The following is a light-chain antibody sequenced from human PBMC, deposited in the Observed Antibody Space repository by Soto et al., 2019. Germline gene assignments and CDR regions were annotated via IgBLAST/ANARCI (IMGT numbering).Light chain of an antibody. Sequence: IQMTQSPSTLSGSVGDRVTITCRASQTISSWLAWYQQKPGKAPKLLIYDASSLHSGVPSRFTGSGFGTEFTLTISSLQPEDFATYYCQQYHRYSRTFGQGTKVDIK. CDR3: QQYHRYSRT. V-gene: IGKV1-5*01. J-gene: IGKJ1*01. CDR1: QTISSW. CDR2: DAS.